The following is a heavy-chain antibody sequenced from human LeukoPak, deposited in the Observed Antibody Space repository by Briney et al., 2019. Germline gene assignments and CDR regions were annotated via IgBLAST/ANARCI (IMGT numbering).Heavy chain of an antibody. Sequence: ASVKVSCKASGYTFTGYYMHWVRQAPGQGLEWMGWINPNSGGTNYAQKFQGRFTMTGDPSISTAYVELSRLRSDDTAVYYCSTVGPVWFGELFAWGQGTLVTVSS. D-gene: IGHD3-10*01. CDR1: GYTFTGYY. CDR3: STVGPVWFGELFA. CDR2: INPNSGGT. V-gene: IGHV1-2*02. J-gene: IGHJ5*02.